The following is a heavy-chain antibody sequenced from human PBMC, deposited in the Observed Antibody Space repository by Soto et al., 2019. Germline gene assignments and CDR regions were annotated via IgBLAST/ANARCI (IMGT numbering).Heavy chain of an antibody. D-gene: IGHD3-10*01. CDR1: GFSLSTSGVG. CDR3: ARQVLLSNYYYYYMEV. J-gene: IGHJ6*02. Sequence: SDPTVENHTQTLTLTCTFSGFSLSTSGVGVGWIRQPPGKALERLALIYWNDDKRYSPSLKSRLTITKDTSKNQVVLTMTNMDPVDTATYYCARQVLLSNYYYYYMEVMGQGTPGT. V-gene: IGHV2-5*01. CDR2: IYWNDDK.